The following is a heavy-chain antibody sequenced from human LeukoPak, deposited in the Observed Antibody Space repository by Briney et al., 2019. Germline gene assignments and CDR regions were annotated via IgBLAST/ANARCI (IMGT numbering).Heavy chain of an antibody. CDR3: ASPWDV. CDR1: GYSFTSYG. V-gene: IGHV1-18*01. CDR2: ISAYNGNT. J-gene: IGHJ6*04. Sequence: ASVTVSFKASGYSFTSYGISWVRQAPGQGIEWMGWISAYNGNTNYAQKLQGRGTMTTDTSTSTAYMELRSLRSDDTGVYYCASPWDVWGKGTTVTVSS.